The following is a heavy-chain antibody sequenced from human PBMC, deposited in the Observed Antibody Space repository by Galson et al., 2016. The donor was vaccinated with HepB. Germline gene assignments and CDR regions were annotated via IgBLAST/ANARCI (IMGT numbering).Heavy chain of an antibody. D-gene: IGHD6-19*01. CDR2: FEPEDGET. Sequence: SVKVSCKVSGYTLTELSMHWVRQAPGNGLEWMGGFEPEDGETIYAQKFQGRVTMTEYTSTDTAYMELSSLRSEATAVYYCATNSGRAVTFEDWGQGTLVTVSS. CDR3: ATNSGRAVTFED. CDR1: GYTLTELS. J-gene: IGHJ4*02. V-gene: IGHV1-24*01.